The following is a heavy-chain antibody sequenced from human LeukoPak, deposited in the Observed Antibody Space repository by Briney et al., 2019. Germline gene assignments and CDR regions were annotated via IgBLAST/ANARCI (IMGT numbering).Heavy chain of an antibody. J-gene: IGHJ4*02. CDR3: ARAKQYYDLWSGYYYFDY. Sequence: QSGGSLRLSCAASGFTFSSYEMNWVRQAPGKGLEWVSYISSSGSTIYYADSVKGRFTISRDNAKNSLYLQMNSLRAEDTAVYYCARAKQYYDLWSGYYYFDYWGQGTLVTVSS. CDR1: GFTFSSYE. V-gene: IGHV3-48*03. D-gene: IGHD3-3*01. CDR2: ISSSGSTI.